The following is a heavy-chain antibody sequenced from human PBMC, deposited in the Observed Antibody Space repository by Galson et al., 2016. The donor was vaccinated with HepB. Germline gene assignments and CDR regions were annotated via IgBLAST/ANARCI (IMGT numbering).Heavy chain of an antibody. J-gene: IGHJ4*02. CDR1: GGSISSGTYY. D-gene: IGHD6-13*01. CDR2: IYSGGRT. Sequence: ETLSLTCTVSGGSISSGTYYWGWIRQPPGKGLEWIGTIYSGGRTYYNPSLMSRLTISVDTSKNQFSLRLSSVTAADTAVHYCARHGRTAAVEFDYWGQGTLVTVSS. V-gene: IGHV4-39*01. CDR3: ARHGRTAAVEFDY.